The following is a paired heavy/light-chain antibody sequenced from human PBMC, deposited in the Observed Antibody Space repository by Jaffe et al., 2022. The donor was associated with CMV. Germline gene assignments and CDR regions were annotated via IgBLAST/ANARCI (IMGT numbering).Heavy chain of an antibody. CDR1: GYTFTSYG. D-gene: IGHD2-15*01. V-gene: IGHV1-18*01. Sequence: QVQLVQSGAEVKKPGASVKVSCKASGYTFTSYGISWVRQAPGQGLEWMGWISAYNGNTNYAQKLQGRVTMTTDTSTSTAYMELRSLRSDDTAVYYCARDGGGIVVVVAATSGAPDWYFDLWGRGTLVTVSS. CDR2: ISAYNGNT. J-gene: IGHJ2*01. CDR3: ARDGGGIVVVVAATSGAPDWYFDL.
Light chain of an antibody. Sequence: EIVMTQSPATLSVSPGERATLSCRASQSVSSNLAWYQQKPGQAPRLLIYGASTRATGIPARFSGSGSGTEFTLTISSLQSEDFAVYYCQQYNNWPPFFGQGTKLEIK. CDR2: GAS. J-gene: IGKJ2*01. CDR1: QSVSSN. V-gene: IGKV3-15*01. CDR3: QQYNNWPPF.